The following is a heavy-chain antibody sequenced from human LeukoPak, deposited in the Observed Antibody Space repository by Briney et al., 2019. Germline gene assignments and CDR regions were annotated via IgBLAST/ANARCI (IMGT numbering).Heavy chain of an antibody. Sequence: ASVKVSWKASGYTFTGYYIHWVRQAPGQGLEWMGWINPNSGNIKYGQKFQGRVTMTRDTSISTAYMELNRLRSDDTAVYYCAGVMSTVTSGYYNYMDVWGKGTTVTVSS. CDR1: GYTFTGYY. CDR3: AGVMSTVTSGYYNYMDV. CDR2: INPNSGNI. D-gene: IGHD4-17*01. J-gene: IGHJ6*03. V-gene: IGHV1-2*02.